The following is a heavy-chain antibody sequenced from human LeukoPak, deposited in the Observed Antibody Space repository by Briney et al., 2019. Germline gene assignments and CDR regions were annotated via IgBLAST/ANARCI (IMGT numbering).Heavy chain of an antibody. J-gene: IGHJ4*02. D-gene: IGHD3-10*01. V-gene: IGHV4-30-4*08. CDR1: GGSISSGVYY. CDR3: AREDITFGDHQRYFDY. Sequence: PSQTLSLTCTVSGGSISSGVYYWSWIRQPPGKGLEWIGYVYYSGSAYYNPSLKSRVPLPVDTSKKQTSLKLDSPATADTAVYYCAREDITFGDHQRYFDYWGQGTLVTVSS. CDR2: VYYSGSA.